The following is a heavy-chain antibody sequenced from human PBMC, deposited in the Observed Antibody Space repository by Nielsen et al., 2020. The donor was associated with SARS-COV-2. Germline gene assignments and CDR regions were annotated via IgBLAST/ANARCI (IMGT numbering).Heavy chain of an antibody. CDR2: INSDGSST. D-gene: IGHD6-19*01. V-gene: IGHV3-74*01. J-gene: IGHJ3*02. CDR1: GFTFSSYW. Sequence: GESLKISCAASGFTFSSYWMHWVRQAPGKGLVWVSRINSDGSSTSYADSVKGRFTISRDNAKNTLYLQMNSLRAEDTAVYYCARDLIGAVAGTGGDAFDIWGQGTMVTVSS. CDR3: ARDLIGAVAGTGGDAFDI.